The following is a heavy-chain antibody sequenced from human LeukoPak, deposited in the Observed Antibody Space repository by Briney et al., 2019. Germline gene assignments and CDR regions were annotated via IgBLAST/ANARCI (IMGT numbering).Heavy chain of an antibody. D-gene: IGHD3-10*01. CDR2: IYYSGST. J-gene: IGHJ4*02. V-gene: IGHV4-39*01. CDR3: ARQIRGVIIMPPDY. Sequence: TSETLSLTCTVSGGSISSSSYYWGWIRQPPGKGLEWIGSIYYSGSTYYNPSLKSRVTISVDTSKNQFSLKLSSVTAADTAVYYCARQIRGVIIMPPDYWGQGTLVTVSS. CDR1: GGSISSSSYY.